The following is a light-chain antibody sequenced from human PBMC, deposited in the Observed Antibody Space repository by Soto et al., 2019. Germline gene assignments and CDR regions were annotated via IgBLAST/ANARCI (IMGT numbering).Light chain of an antibody. CDR3: LQRADWPKIT. Sequence: EIVLTQSPATLTLSPGDRATLSCRASQSVRSSLAWYQQKPGQAPRLLIYDASKRATGIPARFSGSASGTDFTLTISSLEPGDFGIFYCLQRADWPKITFGQGTRLEIK. J-gene: IGKJ5*01. CDR1: QSVRSS. V-gene: IGKV3-11*01. CDR2: DAS.